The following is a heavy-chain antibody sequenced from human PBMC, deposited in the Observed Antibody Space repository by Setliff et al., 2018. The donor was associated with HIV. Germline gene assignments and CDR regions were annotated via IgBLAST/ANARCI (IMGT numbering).Heavy chain of an antibody. V-gene: IGHV4-59*01. CDR1: GGSISSYY. CDR2: IYYSGST. CDR3: ARDFYGSGSYYILYCYYGMDV. Sequence: PSETLSLTCTVSGGSISSYYWSWIRQPPGKGLEWIGYIYYSGSTNYNPSLKSRVTISVDTSKNQFSLKLSSVTAADTAVYYCARDFYGSGSYYILYCYYGMDVWGQGTTVTVSS. J-gene: IGHJ6*02. D-gene: IGHD3-10*01.